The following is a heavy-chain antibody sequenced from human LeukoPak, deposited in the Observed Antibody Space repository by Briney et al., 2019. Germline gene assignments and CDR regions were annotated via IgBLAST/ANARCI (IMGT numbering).Heavy chain of an antibody. CDR1: GFTVSGIY. CDR3: ARDPGYGLGVDYGDY. J-gene: IGHJ4*02. Sequence: GGSLRLSCAASGFTVSGIYMSWVRQAPGKGLEWLSVIHRGGNTYYADSVKGRFTISRDSSKNTVFLQMDSLRAEDTAVYYCARDPGYGLGVDYGDYWGQGTLVTVSS. V-gene: IGHV3-66*01. D-gene: IGHD3-10*01. CDR2: IHRGGNT.